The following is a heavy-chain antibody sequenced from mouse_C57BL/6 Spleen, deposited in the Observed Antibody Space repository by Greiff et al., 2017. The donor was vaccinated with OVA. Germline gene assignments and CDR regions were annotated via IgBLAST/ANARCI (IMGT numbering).Heavy chain of an antibody. D-gene: IGHD3-1*01. CDR1: GYTFTSYW. CDR2: IDPSDSYT. V-gene: IGHV1-50*01. Sequence: QVQLQQPGAELVKPGASVKLSCKASGYTFTSYWMQWVNQRPGQGLEWIGEIDPSDSYTNYNQKFKGKATLTVDTSSSTAYMQRSSLTSEDSAVYYCARPSYSSYYFDYWGQGTTLTVSS. CDR3: ARPSYSSYYFDY. J-gene: IGHJ2*01.